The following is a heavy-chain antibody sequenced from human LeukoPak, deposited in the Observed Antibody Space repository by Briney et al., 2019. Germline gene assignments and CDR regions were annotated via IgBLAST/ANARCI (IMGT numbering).Heavy chain of an antibody. V-gene: IGHV3-74*01. J-gene: IGHJ3*02. CDR2: VNIDGGDT. Sequence: GRSLRLSCAASGFAFSGHWMHWVRHAPAKGLVWVSRVNIDGGDTLYADSVKGRFSISRDNAKNTLYLAMNSLRDEDTAVYYCVRGSFGPDIWGQGTMVTVSS. D-gene: IGHD3/OR15-3a*01. CDR1: GFAFSGHW. CDR3: VRGSFGPDI.